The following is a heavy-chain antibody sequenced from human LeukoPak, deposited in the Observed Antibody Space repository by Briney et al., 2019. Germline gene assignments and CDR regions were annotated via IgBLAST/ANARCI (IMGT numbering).Heavy chain of an antibody. CDR2: IYYSGST. J-gene: IGHJ4*02. CDR1: GGSISSSSYY. D-gene: IGHD3-22*01. V-gene: IGHV4-39*07. Sequence: PSETLSLTCTVSGGSISSSSYYWGWIRQPPGKGLEWIGSIYYSGSTYYNPSLKSRVTISVDTSKNQFSLKLSSVTAADTAVYYCARWRKGSGYYLDYWGQGTLVTVSS. CDR3: ARWRKGSGYYLDY.